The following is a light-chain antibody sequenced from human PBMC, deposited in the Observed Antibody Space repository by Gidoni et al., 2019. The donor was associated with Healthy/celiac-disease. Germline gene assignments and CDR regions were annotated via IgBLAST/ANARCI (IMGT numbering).Light chain of an antibody. V-gene: IGKV3-15*01. J-gene: IGKJ2*01. Sequence: EIVMTQSPATLSVSPGERATLSCRASQSVSSNLAWYQQKPGQAPRLLIYGASTRATGIPARFRGSGSGTEFTRTISSLQSEDFAVYYCQQYNNWPYTFGQGTKLESK. CDR2: GAS. CDR3: QQYNNWPYT. CDR1: QSVSSN.